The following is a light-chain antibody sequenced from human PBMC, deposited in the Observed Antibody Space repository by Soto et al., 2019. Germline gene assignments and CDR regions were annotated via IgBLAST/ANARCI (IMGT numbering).Light chain of an antibody. V-gene: IGKV3-20*01. Sequence: EIVLTQSPATLSLSPGERATLSCRASQSVSSYLAWYQQKPGQAPRLLIYDAPTRATGIPDRFSGGGSGTDFTLTISRLEPEDFAVYYCQQYGSSPLTFGGGTKVDIK. CDR1: QSVSSY. CDR2: DAP. J-gene: IGKJ4*01. CDR3: QQYGSSPLT.